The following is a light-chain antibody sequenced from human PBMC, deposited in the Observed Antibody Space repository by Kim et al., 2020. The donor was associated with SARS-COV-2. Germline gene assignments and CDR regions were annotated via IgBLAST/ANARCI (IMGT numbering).Light chain of an antibody. CDR2: GAS. J-gene: IGKJ4*01. Sequence: SPGERATLSCRASQSVSSSYLAWYQQKPGQAPRLLIYGASSRATDIPDRLSGSGSGTDFTITISRLEPEDFAVYFCQKYGSSPLTFGGGTKVDIK. CDR1: QSVSSSY. V-gene: IGKV3-20*01. CDR3: QKYGSSPLT.